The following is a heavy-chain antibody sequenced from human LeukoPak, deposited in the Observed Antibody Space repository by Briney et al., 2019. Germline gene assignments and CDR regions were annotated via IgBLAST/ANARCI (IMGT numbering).Heavy chain of an antibody. Sequence: SETLSLTCTVSGLSISRTPYHAGWTRRPPGKGLEGIGSIYYRWSTYYNPFLKGRLTVSADPSKNQFSLIVSSVTAADTAVYYCVRGSTLRHYQYWGQGTLVTVSS. D-gene: IGHD3-16*01. CDR3: VRGSTLRHYQY. V-gene: IGHV4-39*01. CDR1: GLSISRTPYH. CDR2: IYYRWST. J-gene: IGHJ4*02.